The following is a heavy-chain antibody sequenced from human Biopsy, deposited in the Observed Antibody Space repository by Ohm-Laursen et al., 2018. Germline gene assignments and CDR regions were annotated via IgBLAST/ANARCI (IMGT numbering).Heavy chain of an antibody. J-gene: IGHJ4*02. D-gene: IGHD3-22*01. CDR2: MNPNSGNT. V-gene: IGHV1-8*01. CDR1: GYTFTNYN. CDR3: ARDFNYDGGGSFNFDY. Sequence: ASVKVSCKASGYTFTNYNVNWVRQATGQGLEWMGWMNPNSGNTGYAQKFQGRVTMTRNTSISIAYMELSSLTSVDTAVYYCARDFNYDGGGSFNFDYWGQGTLVTVSS.